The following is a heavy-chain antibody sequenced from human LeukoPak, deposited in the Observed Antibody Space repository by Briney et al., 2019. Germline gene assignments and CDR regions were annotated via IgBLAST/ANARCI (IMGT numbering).Heavy chain of an antibody. D-gene: IGHD3-3*01. Sequence: GGSLRLSCAASGFTFSDYYMSWIRQAPGKGLEWVSYISSSGSTIYYADSVKGRFTISRDNAKNSLYLQMNSLRAEDTAVYYCARAEYYDFWSGYRGGFDYWGQGTLVTVSS. CDR1: GFTFSDYY. CDR3: ARAEYYDFWSGYRGGFDY. J-gene: IGHJ4*02. CDR2: ISSSGSTI. V-gene: IGHV3-11*04.